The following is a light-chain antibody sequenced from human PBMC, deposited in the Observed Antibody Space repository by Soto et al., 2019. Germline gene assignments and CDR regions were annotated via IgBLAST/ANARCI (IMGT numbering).Light chain of an antibody. CDR1: QSVSSD. CDR2: GAS. Sequence: EIVMTQSPATLSVSPGERATLSCRASQSVSSDLAWYQQKPGQAPRLLIYGASTRAIGIPARFSGRGSGTEFTLTISSLQSEDFEVYYCQPYNNWPPTFGQGTRLEIK. CDR3: QPYNNWPPT. J-gene: IGKJ5*01. V-gene: IGKV3-15*01.